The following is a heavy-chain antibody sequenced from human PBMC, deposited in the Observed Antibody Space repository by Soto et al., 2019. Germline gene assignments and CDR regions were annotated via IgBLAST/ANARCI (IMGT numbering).Heavy chain of an antibody. D-gene: IGHD5-12*01. J-gene: IGHJ4*02. CDR2: IVVGSGNT. Sequence: SVKDSCKASGFTFTSSAVQWVRQARGQRLEWIGWIVVGSGNTNYAQKFQERVTITRDMSTSTAYMELSSLRSEDTAVYYCAAVGYSGYDDYFDYWGQGTLVTVSS. CDR3: AAVGYSGYDDYFDY. V-gene: IGHV1-58*01. CDR1: GFTFTSSA.